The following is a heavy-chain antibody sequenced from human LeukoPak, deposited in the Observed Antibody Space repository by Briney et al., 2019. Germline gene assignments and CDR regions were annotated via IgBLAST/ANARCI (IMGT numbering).Heavy chain of an antibody. CDR2: INPSGGST. J-gene: IGHJ4*02. CDR3: ARGVIVATMDNYFDY. Sequence: ASVKASCKASGYTFTSYYMHWVRQAPGQGLEWMGIINPSGGSTSYAQKFQGRVTMTRDTSTNTVYMELSSLRSEDTAVYYCARGVIVATMDNYFDYWGQGTLVTVSS. V-gene: IGHV1-46*01. D-gene: IGHD5-12*01. CDR1: GYTFTSYY.